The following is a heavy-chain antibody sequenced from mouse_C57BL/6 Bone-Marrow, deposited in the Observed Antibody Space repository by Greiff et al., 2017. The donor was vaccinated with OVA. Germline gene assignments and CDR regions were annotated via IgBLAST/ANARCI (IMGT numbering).Heavy chain of an antibody. CDR3: ARSSWDWYFDV. V-gene: IGHV1-81*01. Sequence: LQESGAELARPGASVKLSCKASGYTFTSYGISWVKQRTGQGLEWIGEIYPRSGNTYYNEKFKGKATLTADKSSSTAYMELRSLTSEDSAVYFCARSSWDWYFDVWGTGTTVTVSS. CDR1: GYTFTSYG. D-gene: IGHD4-1*01. CDR2: IYPRSGNT. J-gene: IGHJ1*03.